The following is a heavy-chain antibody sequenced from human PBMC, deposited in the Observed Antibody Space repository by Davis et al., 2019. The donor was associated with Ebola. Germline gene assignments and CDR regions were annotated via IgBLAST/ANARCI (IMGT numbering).Heavy chain of an antibody. CDR2: IIPIFGTA. V-gene: IGHV1-69*13. CDR1: GGTFSSYA. D-gene: IGHD2-2*02. CDR3: ARDQLKDCSSTSCYTRYGMDV. J-gene: IGHJ6*02. Sequence: SVKVSCKASGGTFSSYAISWVRQAPGQGLEWMGGIIPIFGTANYAQKFQGRVTITADESTSTAYMELSSLRSEDTAVYYCARDQLKDCSSTSCYTRYGMDVWGQGTTVTVSS.